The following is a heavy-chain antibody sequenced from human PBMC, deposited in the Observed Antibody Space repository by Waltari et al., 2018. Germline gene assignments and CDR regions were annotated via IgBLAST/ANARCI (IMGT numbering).Heavy chain of an antibody. D-gene: IGHD2-2*01. CDR2: IYRVDDK. V-gene: IGHV2-5*02. Sequence: QITLKESRPTLVNPTQTLTLTCTFSGLSLSTSGVGVGGIRQPPGKALEWLALIYRVDDKRYSPSLKRRLTITKDTSKNQVVLTLTNMGPVGAATYSCAHYQLGYCSSTSCYAFDIWGQGTMVTVSS. J-gene: IGHJ3*02. CDR1: GLSLSTSGVG. CDR3: AHYQLGYCSSTSCYAFDI.